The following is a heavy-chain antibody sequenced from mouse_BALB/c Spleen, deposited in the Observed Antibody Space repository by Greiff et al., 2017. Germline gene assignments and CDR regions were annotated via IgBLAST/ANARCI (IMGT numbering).Heavy chain of an antibody. J-gene: IGHJ3*01. CDR2: ISSGGST. CDR3: AREDYFAY. V-gene: IGHV5-6-5*01. D-gene: IGHD2-4*01. CDR1: GFTFSSYA. Sequence: EVQLVESGGGLVKPGGSLKLSCAASGFTFSSYAMSWVRQTPEKRLEWVASISSGGSTYYPDSVKGRFTISRDNARNILYLQMSSLRSEDTAMYYCAREDYFAYWGQGTLVTVSA.